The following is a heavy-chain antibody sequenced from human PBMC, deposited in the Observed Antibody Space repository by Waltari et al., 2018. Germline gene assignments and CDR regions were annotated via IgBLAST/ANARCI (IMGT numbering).Heavy chain of an antibody. D-gene: IGHD5-12*01. Sequence: QVQLQQWGAGLLKPSETLSLTCAVYGGSFSGYYWSWIRKPPGKGLEWIGEINHIGSTNYTPALKSRVTISVDTSKNQFSLKLSSVTAADTAVYYCASGRSEKKWLRFDSQGLRYWGQGTLVTVSS. V-gene: IGHV4-34*01. CDR3: ASGRSEKKWLRFDSQGLRY. J-gene: IGHJ4*02. CDR2: INHIGST. CDR1: GGSFSGYY.